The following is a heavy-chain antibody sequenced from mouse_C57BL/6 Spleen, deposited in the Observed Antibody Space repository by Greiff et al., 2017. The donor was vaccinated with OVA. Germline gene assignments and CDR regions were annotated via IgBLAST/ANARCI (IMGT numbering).Heavy chain of an antibody. V-gene: IGHV1-64*01. J-gene: IGHJ3*01. D-gene: IGHD3-2*02. CDR3: ARSGTAQAPFAY. CDR2: IHPNSGST. Sequence: QVQLQQSGAELVKPGASVKLSCKASGYTFTSYWMHWVKQRPGQGLEWIGMIHPNSGSTNYNEKFKSKATLTVDKSSSTAYMQLSSLTSEDSAVYYCARSGTAQAPFAYWGQGTLVTVSA. CDR1: GYTFTSYW.